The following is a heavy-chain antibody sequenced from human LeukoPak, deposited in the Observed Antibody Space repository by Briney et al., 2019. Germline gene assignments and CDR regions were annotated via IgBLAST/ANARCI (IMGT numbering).Heavy chain of an antibody. Sequence: SETLSLTCTVPGGSISSSSYYWGWIRQPPGKGLEWIGSIYYSGSTYYNPSLKSRVTISVDTSKNQFSLKLSSVTAADTAVYYCARAGGSVEYWGQGTLVTVSS. D-gene: IGHD2-15*01. CDR1: GGSISSSSYY. J-gene: IGHJ4*02. CDR2: IYYSGST. V-gene: IGHV4-39*07. CDR3: ARAGGSVEY.